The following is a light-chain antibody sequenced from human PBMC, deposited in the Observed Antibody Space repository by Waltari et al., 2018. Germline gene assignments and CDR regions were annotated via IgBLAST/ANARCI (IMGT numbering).Light chain of an antibody. CDR2: QDS. CDR1: HLGDKY. V-gene: IGLV3-1*01. J-gene: IGLJ2*01. CDR3: QAWDSSTVV. Sequence: SYELTQPPSVSVSPGQTASITCSGDHLGDKYACWYQQKPGQSPVLVIYQDSKRPSGIPERFSGSNSGNTATLTISGTQAMDEADYYCQAWDSSTVVFGGGTKLTVL.